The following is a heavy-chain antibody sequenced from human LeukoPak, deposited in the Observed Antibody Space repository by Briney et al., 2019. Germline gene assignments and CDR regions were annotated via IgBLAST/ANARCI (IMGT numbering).Heavy chain of an antibody. D-gene: IGHD2-15*01. CDR3: ARYGGFGGSYYYYGMDV. CDR1: RFSFYDYA. V-gene: IGHV3-9*03. Sequence: SLRLSCAASRFSFYDYAMHWVGPAPGKGLGWDSGISWNSDNIGYADSVKSRFTISRDKAKNSLLLQMNRLRAEDMALYYCARYGGFGGSYYYYGMDVWGQGTTVTVSS. CDR2: ISWNSDNI. J-gene: IGHJ6*02.